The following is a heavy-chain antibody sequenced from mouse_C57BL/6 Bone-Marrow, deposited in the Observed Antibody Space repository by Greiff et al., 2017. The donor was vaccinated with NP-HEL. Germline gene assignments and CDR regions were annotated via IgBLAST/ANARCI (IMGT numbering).Heavy chain of an antibody. J-gene: IGHJ3*01. CDR1: GYTFTSYW. CDR2: IDPSDSYT. V-gene: IGHV1-59*01. CDR3: AKRGCYYLAWFAY. D-gene: IGHD2-3*01. Sequence: QVQLQQPGAELVRPGTSVKLSCKASGYTFTSYWMHWVKQRPGQGLEWIGVIDPSDSYTNYNQKFKGKATLTVDTSSSTAYMQLSSLTSEDSAVYYCAKRGCYYLAWFAYWGQGTLVTVSA.